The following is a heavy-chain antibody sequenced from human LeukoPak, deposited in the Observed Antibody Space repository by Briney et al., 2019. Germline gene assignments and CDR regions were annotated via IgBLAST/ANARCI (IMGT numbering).Heavy chain of an antibody. J-gene: IGHJ4*02. D-gene: IGHD2-8*02. Sequence: PSETLSLTCTVSGASINTGTHYWGWVRQPPGKGLVWIGSVFQSGSTYYGPSLKSRVTISIDTSKSQFSLSLTSVTASDTAIYFCARLPTGVAGGDFFDTWGQGTLVTVSS. CDR3: ARLPTGVAGGDFFDT. V-gene: IGHV4-39*01. CDR1: GASINTGTHY. CDR2: VFQSGST.